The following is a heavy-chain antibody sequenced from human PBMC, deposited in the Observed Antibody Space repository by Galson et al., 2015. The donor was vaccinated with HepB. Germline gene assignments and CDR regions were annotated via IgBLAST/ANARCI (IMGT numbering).Heavy chain of an antibody. V-gene: IGHV5-51*03. CDR3: ASPKLGSRGGYGFDI. CDR1: GYTFTRFW. J-gene: IGHJ3*02. CDR2: IYPDDSDT. D-gene: IGHD7-27*01. Sequence: QSGAEVKKPGESLKISCKGSGYTFTRFWIGWVRQMPGKGLEWIGIIYPDDSDTRYSPSFQGQVTISVDKSISTAYLQWSSLRASDTAMYYCASPKLGSRGGYGFDIWGQRTMVTVSS.